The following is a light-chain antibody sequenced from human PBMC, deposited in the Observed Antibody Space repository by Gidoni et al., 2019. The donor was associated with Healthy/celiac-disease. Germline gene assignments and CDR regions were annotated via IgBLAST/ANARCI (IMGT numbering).Light chain of an antibody. Sequence: DIQMTQSPSSLSASVGDRVTITCQASQDIRNYLNWYQQKPGKAPKLLIYDASNLETGVPSRFSGSGSGTDFTFTISSLQPEDMATYYCQQYDNLSVTFGGGTKVEIK. J-gene: IGKJ4*01. CDR3: QQYDNLSVT. CDR2: DAS. V-gene: IGKV1-33*01. CDR1: QDIRNY.